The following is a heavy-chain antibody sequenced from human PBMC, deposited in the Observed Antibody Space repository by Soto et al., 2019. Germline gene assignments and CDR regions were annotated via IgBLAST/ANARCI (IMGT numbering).Heavy chain of an antibody. CDR2: ISSSGSTI. CDR1: GFTFSSYE. CDR3: ARVGPWLVSRPYYYGMDV. Sequence: GGSLRLSCAASGFTFSSYEMNWVRQAPGKGLEWVSYISSSGSTIYYADSVKGRFTISRDNAKNSLYLQMNSLRAEDTAVYYCARVGPWLVSRPYYYGMDVWGQGTTVTVSS. V-gene: IGHV3-48*03. D-gene: IGHD6-19*01. J-gene: IGHJ6*02.